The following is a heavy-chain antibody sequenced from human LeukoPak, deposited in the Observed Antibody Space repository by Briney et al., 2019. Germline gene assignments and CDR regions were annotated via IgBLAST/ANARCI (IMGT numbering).Heavy chain of an antibody. CDR1: GGSIDSTNW. V-gene: IGHV4/OR15-8*01. CDR3: SGSTYIGLDF. D-gene: IGHD2-15*01. CDR2: ISHRGST. Sequence: SSETLFLTCDVSGGSIDSTNWWNWVRQPPGKGLEWIGEISHRGSTNYNPSLTSRVTISVDTSKKQFSLRLTSVTAADTAVYYCSGSTYIGLDFWGQGNLVTVSS. J-gene: IGHJ4*02.